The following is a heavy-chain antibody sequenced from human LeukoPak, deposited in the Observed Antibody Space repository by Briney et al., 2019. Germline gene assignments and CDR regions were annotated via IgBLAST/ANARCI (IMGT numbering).Heavy chain of an antibody. CDR1: GFTFSSYW. Sequence: EGSLRLSCAASGFTFSSYWMHWVRQAPGKGLVWVSRVSTDGNIISYADSVKGRFTISRDNAKNTVYLQMNSLRAEDTAVYYCVRDRPTVTLFASWRQGPLVTVSS. D-gene: IGHD4-17*01. V-gene: IGHV3-74*01. CDR2: VSTDGNII. J-gene: IGHJ4*02. CDR3: VRDRPTVTLFAS.